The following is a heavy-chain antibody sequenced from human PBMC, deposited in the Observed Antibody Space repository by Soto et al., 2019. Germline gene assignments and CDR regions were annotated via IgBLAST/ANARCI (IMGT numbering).Heavy chain of an antibody. V-gene: IGHV5-51*01. CDR2: IYPGDSDT. J-gene: IGHJ6*03. Sequence: GESLKISCKGSGYSFTSYWIGWVRQMPGKGLEWMGIIYPGDSDTRYSPSFQGQVTISADKSISTAYLQWSSLKASDTAMYYCARHGPDIVVVPAARVYYYYMDVWGKGTTVTVS. CDR3: ARHGPDIVVVPAARVYYYYMDV. D-gene: IGHD2-2*01. CDR1: GYSFTSYW.